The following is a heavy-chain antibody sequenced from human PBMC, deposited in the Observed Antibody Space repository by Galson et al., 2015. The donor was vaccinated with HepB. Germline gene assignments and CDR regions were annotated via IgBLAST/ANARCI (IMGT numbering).Heavy chain of an antibody. J-gene: IGHJ6*03. CDR1: GYTFTSYA. Sequence: SVKVSCKASGYTFTSYAMNWVRQAPGQGLEWMGWINTNTGNPTYAQGFTGRFVFSLDTSVSTAYLQISSLKAEDTAVYYCARTIAARDGYYYYMDVWGKGTTVTVSS. D-gene: IGHD6-6*01. CDR3: ARTIAARDGYYYYMDV. CDR2: INTNTGNP. V-gene: IGHV7-4-1*02.